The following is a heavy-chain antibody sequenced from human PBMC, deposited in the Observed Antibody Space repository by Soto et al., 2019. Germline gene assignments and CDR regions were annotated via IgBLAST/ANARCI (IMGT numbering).Heavy chain of an antibody. CDR1: GDSISSYS. CDR3: ARDAQLSWHRWFDP. V-gene: IGHV4-59*01. J-gene: IGHJ5*02. Sequence: QVQLQESCPGLLKPSETRSLTCTVSGDSISSYSWSWIRQPPGKGLEWIGYIFDSGSTNYNPSLKSRVTISVDTSKNQFSLKVISVTAADTAVYYCARDAQLSWHRWFDPWGQGTLVTVSS. D-gene: IGHD3-10*01. CDR2: IFDSGST.